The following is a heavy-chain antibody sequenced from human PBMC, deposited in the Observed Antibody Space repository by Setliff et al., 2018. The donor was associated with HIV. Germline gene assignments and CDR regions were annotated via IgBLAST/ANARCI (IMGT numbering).Heavy chain of an antibody. Sequence: PGGSLRLSCAASGFTFRNYKMNWVRQAPGKGLEWVPSITIGSGDVFYADSVQGRFTIFRDNAKNSLYLQMNSLRGEDTAIYYCARDYLYYNLYDGSPVYGMDVWGQGTTVTVSS. V-gene: IGHV3-21*01. J-gene: IGHJ6*02. CDR2: ITIGSGDV. D-gene: IGHD3-3*01. CDR3: ARDYLYYNLYDGSPVYGMDV. CDR1: GFTFRNYK.